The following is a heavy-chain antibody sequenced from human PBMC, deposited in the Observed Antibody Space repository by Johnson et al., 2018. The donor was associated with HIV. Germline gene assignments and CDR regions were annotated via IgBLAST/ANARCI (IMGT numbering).Heavy chain of an antibody. V-gene: IGHV3-33*01. J-gene: IGHJ3*02. CDR3: ATSVEQWLVWNAFDI. Sequence: VQLVESGGGLVQPGGSLRLSCAASGFTFSSYGMHWVRQAPGKGLEWVAVIWYDGSNKYYADSVKGRFTISRDNSKNTLYLQMNSLRAEDTAVYYCATSVEQWLVWNAFDIWGQGTKVTVSS. D-gene: IGHD6-19*01. CDR1: GFTFSSYG. CDR2: IWYDGSNK.